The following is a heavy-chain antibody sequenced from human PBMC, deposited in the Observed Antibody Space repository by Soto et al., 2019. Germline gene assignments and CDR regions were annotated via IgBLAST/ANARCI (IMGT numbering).Heavy chain of an antibody. CDR2: IYYSGST. CDR3: ARRGGDRRRGYYYYYYMDV. J-gene: IGHJ6*03. D-gene: IGHD2-21*01. Sequence: PSETLSLTCTVSGGSISSYYWSWIRQPPGKGLEWIGYIYYSGSTNYNPSLKSRVTISVDTSKNQFSLKLSSVTAADTAVYYCARRGGDRRRGYYYYYYMDVWGKGTTVTVSS. V-gene: IGHV4-59*08. CDR1: GGSISSYY.